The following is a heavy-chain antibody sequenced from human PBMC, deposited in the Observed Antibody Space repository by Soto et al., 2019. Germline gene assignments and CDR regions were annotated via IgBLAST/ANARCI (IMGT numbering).Heavy chain of an antibody. CDR3: ARERGYLGGGGGGY. J-gene: IGHJ4*02. Sequence: QVQLVQSGAEVKKPGASVKVSCKASGYTFTSYYMHWVRQAPGQGLEWMGIINPSGGSTSYAQKFKGRVTRTKDTSTSTVYVGLGSLRSEYTGVYCCARERGYLGGGGGGYGGQGTLVTVSS. D-gene: IGHD2-2*03. CDR1: GYTFTSYY. CDR2: INPSGGST. V-gene: IGHV1-46*03.